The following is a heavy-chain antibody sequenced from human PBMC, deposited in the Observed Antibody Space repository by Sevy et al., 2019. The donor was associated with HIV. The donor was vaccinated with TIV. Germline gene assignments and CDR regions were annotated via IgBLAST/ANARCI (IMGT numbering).Heavy chain of an antibody. J-gene: IGHJ4*02. Sequence: SETLSLTCTVSGGSISSYYWSWIRQPPGKGLEWIGYIYYSGSTNYNPSLKSRVTISVETSKNQFSLKLSSVTAADTAVYYCARQYGYRLDYWGQGTLVTVSS. CDR1: GGSISSYY. CDR2: IYYSGST. D-gene: IGHD5-12*01. V-gene: IGHV4-59*08. CDR3: ARQYGYRLDY.